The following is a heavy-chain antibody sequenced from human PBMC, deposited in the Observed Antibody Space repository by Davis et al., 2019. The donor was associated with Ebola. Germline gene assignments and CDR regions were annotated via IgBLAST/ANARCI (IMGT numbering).Heavy chain of an antibody. CDR1: GFTFSTYS. CDR3: ARDLGPKGARRFDY. Sequence: PGGSLRLSCAASGFTFSTYSMNWVRQAPGKGLEWVSYISSSSSTIYYADSVKGRFTISRDNAKNSLYLQMNSLRDEDTAVHYCARDLGPKGARRFDYWGQGTLVTVSS. CDR2: ISSSSSTI. J-gene: IGHJ4*02. D-gene: IGHD3-16*01. V-gene: IGHV3-48*02.